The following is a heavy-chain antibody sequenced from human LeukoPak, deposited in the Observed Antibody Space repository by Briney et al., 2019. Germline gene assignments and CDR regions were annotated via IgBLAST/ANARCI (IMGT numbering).Heavy chain of an antibody. Sequence: GGSLRLSCAASGFTLSSNYMSWVRQAPGKGLEWVSVIYSGGSTYYADSVKGRFTISRDNSKNTLYLQMNSLRAEDTAVYYCAREEARDYYDSSGYYYVVVGAFDIWGQGTMVTVSS. D-gene: IGHD3-22*01. J-gene: IGHJ3*02. CDR1: GFTLSSNY. V-gene: IGHV3-53*01. CDR3: AREEARDYYDSSGYYYVVVGAFDI. CDR2: IYSGGST.